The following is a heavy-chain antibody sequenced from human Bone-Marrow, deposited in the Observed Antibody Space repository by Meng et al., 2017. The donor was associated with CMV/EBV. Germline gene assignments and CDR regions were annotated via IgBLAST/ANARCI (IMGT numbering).Heavy chain of an antibody. CDR3: AKDQNYDAGVFDY. CDR2: IRYDGSNK. CDR1: GFSFNRYG. J-gene: IGHJ4*02. V-gene: IGHV3-30*02. Sequence: GGSLKISCAASGFSFNRYGMHWVRQAPGRGLEWVAFIRYDGSNKYYGDSVQGRFIVSRDNSKNTLYLQLNNLRAVDTAVFYCAKDQNYDAGVFDYWGQGTLVTVSS. D-gene: IGHD3-3*01.